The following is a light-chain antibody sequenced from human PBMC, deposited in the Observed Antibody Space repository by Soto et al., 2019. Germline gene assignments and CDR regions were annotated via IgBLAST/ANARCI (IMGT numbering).Light chain of an antibody. J-gene: IGKJ3*01. CDR1: QSVNDNH. CDR3: QLYASTPPPRT. Sequence: EVVLTQSPGTLSLSPGARATLSCRASQSVNDNHLACYQQKGGQAPRLLIYGASTRAAGVPPGFSGSRFGTTYIPIINSLEPDDDAVVYCQLYASTPPPRTFGPGTTVEIK. V-gene: IGKV3-20*01. CDR2: GAS.